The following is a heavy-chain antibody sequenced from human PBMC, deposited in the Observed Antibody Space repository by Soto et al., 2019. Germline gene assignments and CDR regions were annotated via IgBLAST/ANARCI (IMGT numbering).Heavy chain of an antibody. V-gene: IGHV3-21*01. D-gene: IGHD2-2*01. CDR3: ARDVRDCSSTSCHDY. Sequence: PGGSLRLSCAASGFTFSSYSMNWVRQAPGKGLEWVSSISSSSSYIYYADSVKGRFTISRDNAKNSLYLQMNSLRAEDTAVYYCARDVRDCSSTSCHDYWGQGTLVTVSS. CDR1: GFTFSSYS. CDR2: ISSSSSYI. J-gene: IGHJ4*02.